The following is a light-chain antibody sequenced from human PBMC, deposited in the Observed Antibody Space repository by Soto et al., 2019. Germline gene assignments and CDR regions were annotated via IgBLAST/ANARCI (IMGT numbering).Light chain of an antibody. Sequence: EIVLTQSPVTLSLSPGERATRSCMAIQSVSSSYLAWYQQKSGQAPRLLLYGASSRATGIPDRFSGSGSGTDFTLTISSLEPEDLAVYFCQQRSNWPPLTFGGGTKVDIK. CDR2: GAS. CDR3: QQRSNWPPLT. J-gene: IGKJ4*01. CDR1: QSVSSSY. V-gene: IGKV3D-20*02.